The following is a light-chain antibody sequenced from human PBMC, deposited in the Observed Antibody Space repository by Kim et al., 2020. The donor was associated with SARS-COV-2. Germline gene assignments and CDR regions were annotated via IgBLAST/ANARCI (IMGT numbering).Light chain of an antibody. V-gene: IGKV1-39*01. CDR1: QSISSH. J-gene: IGKJ3*01. CDR2: AAS. Sequence: ASVGDRVTITCRTTQSISSHLNWYQQKPGRAPKLLISAASTLQGGVPSRFSGSGSETDFTLTISSLQPEDFATYFCQQSYNTPFTFGPGTKVDIK. CDR3: QQSYNTPFT.